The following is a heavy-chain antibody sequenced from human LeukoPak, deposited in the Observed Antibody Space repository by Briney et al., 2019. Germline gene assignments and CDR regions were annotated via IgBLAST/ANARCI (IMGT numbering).Heavy chain of an antibody. D-gene: IGHD2-2*01. Sequence: GGSLRLSCAASGFTVSSNYMSRVRQAPGKGLEWVSVIYSGGSTYYADSVKGRFTISRDSSKNTLYLQMNSLRAEDTAVYYCARVSVPAARTGYYFDYWGQGTLVTVSS. CDR3: ARVSVPAARTGYYFDY. CDR2: IYSGGST. J-gene: IGHJ4*02. CDR1: GFTVSSNY. V-gene: IGHV3-66*01.